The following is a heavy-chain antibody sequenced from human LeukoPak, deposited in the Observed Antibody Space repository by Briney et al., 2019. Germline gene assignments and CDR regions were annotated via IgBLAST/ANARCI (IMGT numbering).Heavy chain of an antibody. CDR2: ISFDGSNK. CDR3: VRGVGVSRFNYLDS. D-gene: IGHD6-13*01. J-gene: IGHJ4*02. V-gene: IGHV3-30*03. Sequence: GRSLRLSCAASGFTFNNYGIHWVRQAPGKGLEWVALISFDGSNKYYADSVKGRFTISRDNSKNTLYLQMNSLRDDDTAVYYCVRGVGVSRFNYLDSWGQGTLVIVSS. CDR1: GFTFNNYG.